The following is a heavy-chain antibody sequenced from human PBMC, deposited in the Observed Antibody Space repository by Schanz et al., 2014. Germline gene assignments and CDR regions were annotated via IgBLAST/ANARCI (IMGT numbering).Heavy chain of an antibody. D-gene: IGHD3-10*01. CDR3: TVPTGPFYGSGSCFNY. Sequence: QVQLVQSEAEVKKPGSSVKVSCKASGGTFSSYSISWVRQAPGQGLEWMGWITAYNGDTNYALKLQGRVTMTTDTSTGTAYMELRSLRSDDTALYYCTVPTGPFYGSGSCFNYWGPGTLVTVSS. V-gene: IGHV1-18*01. CDR1: GGTFSSYS. J-gene: IGHJ4*02. CDR2: ITAYNGDT.